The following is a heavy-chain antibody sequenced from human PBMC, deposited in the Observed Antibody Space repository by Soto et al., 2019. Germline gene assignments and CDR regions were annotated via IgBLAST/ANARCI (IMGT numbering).Heavy chain of an antibody. CDR2: IDWDDDK. Sequence: SGPTLVNPTQTLTLTCTFSGFSLSTSGRCVSWIRQPPGKALEWLARIDWDDDKYYSTSLKTRLTISKDTSKNQVVLTMTNMEPVDTATYYCARSVVPAAGYYMDVWDKGTTVTVSS. CDR1: GFSLSTSGRC. D-gene: IGHD2-2*01. CDR3: ARSVVPAAGYYMDV. J-gene: IGHJ6*03. V-gene: IGHV2-70*11.